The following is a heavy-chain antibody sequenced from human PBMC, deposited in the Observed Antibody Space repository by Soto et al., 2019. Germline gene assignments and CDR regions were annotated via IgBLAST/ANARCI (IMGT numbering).Heavy chain of an antibody. Sequence: QVQLVQSGAEVKKPGASVKVSCKASGYTFTGYYMHWVRQAPGQGLEWMGWINPNSGGTNYAQKVQGRVTMPRDTSISTAYMELSRLRSDDTAVYYCARDQAYSGYDFDYGGQGTLVTVSS. CDR1: GYTFTGYY. CDR3: ARDQAYSGYDFDY. J-gene: IGHJ4*02. CDR2: INPNSGGT. V-gene: IGHV1-2*02. D-gene: IGHD5-12*01.